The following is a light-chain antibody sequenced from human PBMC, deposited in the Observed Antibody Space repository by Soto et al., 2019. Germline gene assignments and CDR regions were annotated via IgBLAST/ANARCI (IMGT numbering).Light chain of an antibody. V-gene: IGLV2-14*01. CDR2: DVS. CDR1: SSDVGGYNY. CDR3: SSYTSSSTLEV. Sequence: QSVLTQPASVSGSPGQSITISCTGTSSDVGGYNYVSWYQQHPGKAPKLMLYDVSNRPSGVSNRFSGSKSGNTASLTISGLQAEDEADYYCSSYTSSSTLEVFGGGTKVTVL. J-gene: IGLJ3*02.